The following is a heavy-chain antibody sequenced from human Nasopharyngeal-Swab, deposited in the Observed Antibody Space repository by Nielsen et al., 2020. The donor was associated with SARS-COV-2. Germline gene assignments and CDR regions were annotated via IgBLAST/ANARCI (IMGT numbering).Heavy chain of an antibody. CDR2: IRSKAYGGTT. Sequence: GESLKISCTASGFTFGDYAMSWFRQAPGKGLEWVGFIRSKAYGGTTEYAASVKGRFTISRDDSKSIAYLQMNSLKTEDTAVYYCTRDPGDSITVPPDYWGQGTLVTVSS. CDR1: GFTFGDYA. D-gene: IGHD4-17*01. V-gene: IGHV3-49*03. J-gene: IGHJ4*02. CDR3: TRDPGDSITVPPDY.